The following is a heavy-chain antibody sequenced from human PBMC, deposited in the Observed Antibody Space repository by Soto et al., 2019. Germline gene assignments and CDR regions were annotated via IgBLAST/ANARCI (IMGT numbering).Heavy chain of an antibody. CDR1: GVTFSSYA. J-gene: IGHJ4*02. Sequence: PGGSLRLSCAASGVTFSSYAMSWVRQAPGKGLEWVSAISGSGGSTYYADSVKGRFTISRDNSKDTLYLQMNSLRAEDTAVYYCAKDLRGWEHYFDYWGQGTLVTVSS. CDR3: AKDLRGWEHYFDY. D-gene: IGHD1-26*01. CDR2: ISGSGGST. V-gene: IGHV3-23*01.